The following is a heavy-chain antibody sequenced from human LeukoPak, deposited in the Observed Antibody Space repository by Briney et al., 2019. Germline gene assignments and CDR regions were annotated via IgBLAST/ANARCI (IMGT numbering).Heavy chain of an antibody. J-gene: IGHJ4*02. V-gene: IGHV4-39*01. D-gene: IGHD1-26*01. CDR2: IYSGGST. Sequence: SETLSLTCTVSGGSITSGSYYWAWIRQPPGKGLEWIGSIYSGGSTYYHPSLKSRVTISVDTSQKQFSLTLPSVTAADTAVYYCARRSYGGTLDYWGQGTLVTVSS. CDR3: ARRSYGGTLDY. CDR1: GGSITSGSYY.